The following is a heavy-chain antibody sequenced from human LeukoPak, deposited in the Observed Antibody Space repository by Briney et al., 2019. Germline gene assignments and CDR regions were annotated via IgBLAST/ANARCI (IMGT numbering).Heavy chain of an antibody. V-gene: IGHV3-30*18. CDR2: ISYDGSNK. D-gene: IGHD6-13*01. CDR1: GFTFSSYG. J-gene: IGHJ4*02. Sequence: GGSLRLSCVASGFTFSSYGMHWARQAPGKGLEWVAVISYDGSNKYYADSVKGRFTISRDNSKNTLYLQMNSLRAEDTAVYYCAKGLVGDSSSFDYWGQGTLVTVSS. CDR3: AKGLVGDSSSFDY.